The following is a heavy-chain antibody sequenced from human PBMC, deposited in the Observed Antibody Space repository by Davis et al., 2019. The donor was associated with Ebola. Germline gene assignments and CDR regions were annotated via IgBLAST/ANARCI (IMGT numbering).Heavy chain of an antibody. J-gene: IGHJ4*02. CDR3: ARDWNTAMVSGLDY. CDR1: GYTFTSYG. CDR2: ISGYEDNT. D-gene: IGHD5-18*01. V-gene: IGHV1-18*01. Sequence: ASVKVSCKASGYTFTSYGISWVRQAPGQGLEWMGWISGYEDNTNYAPRFQGRITLTKNRATSTVYMELRSLTSDDTAVYYCARDWNTAMVSGLDYWGQGTLVTVSS.